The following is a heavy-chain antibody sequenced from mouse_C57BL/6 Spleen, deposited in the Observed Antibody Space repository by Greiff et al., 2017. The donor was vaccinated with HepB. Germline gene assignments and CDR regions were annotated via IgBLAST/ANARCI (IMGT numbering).Heavy chain of an antibody. CDR3: ANLYDGYYC. Sequence: VQLQQSGPELVKPGASVKISCKASGYAFSSSWMNWVKQRPGKGLEWIGRIYPGDGDTNYNGKFKGKATLTADKSSSTAYMQLSSLTSEDSAVYFCANLYDGYYCWGQGTTLTVSS. CDR2: IYPGDGDT. V-gene: IGHV1-82*01. J-gene: IGHJ2*01. CDR1: GYAFSSSW. D-gene: IGHD2-3*01.